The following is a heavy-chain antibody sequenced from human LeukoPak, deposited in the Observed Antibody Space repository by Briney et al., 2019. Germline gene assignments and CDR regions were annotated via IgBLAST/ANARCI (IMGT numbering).Heavy chain of an antibody. CDR2: IGGGGSS. J-gene: IGHJ4*02. CDR1: GFSFSTSA. CDR3: VKGVTMVRGSREFDY. Sequence: PGGSLRLSCTASGFSFSTSAMTWVRKAPGKGLEWVSSIGGGGSSYYAGSVKGRFTISRDNSKNTVYLQMNNLRAEDTAIFYCVKGVTMVRGSREFDYWGQGTLVTVSS. D-gene: IGHD3-10*01. V-gene: IGHV3-23*01.